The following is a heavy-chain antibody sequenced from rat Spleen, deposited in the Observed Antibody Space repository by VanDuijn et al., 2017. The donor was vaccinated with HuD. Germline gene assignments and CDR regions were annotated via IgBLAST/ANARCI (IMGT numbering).Heavy chain of an antibody. J-gene: IGHJ3*01. Sequence: EVQLVESGGGLVQPGRSLKLSCAASGFTYSNYVMAWVRQAPKKGLEWVASISTGGGNTYYRDSVKGRFTISRDNAKSTLPLQMNSLRSEDTATYSCTTYSNWFPYWGKGTLVTVSS. CDR1: GFTYSNYV. CDR2: ISTGGGNT. V-gene: IGHV5-27*01. CDR3: TTYSNWFPY.